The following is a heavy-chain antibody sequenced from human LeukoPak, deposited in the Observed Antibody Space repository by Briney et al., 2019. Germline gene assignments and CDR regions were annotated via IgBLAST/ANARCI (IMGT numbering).Heavy chain of an antibody. V-gene: IGHV4-34*01. Sequence: SETLSLTCAVYGGSFSGYYWSWIRQPPGKGLEWIGEINHSGSTNYNPSLKSRVTISVDTSKNQFSLKLRSVTAADTAGYYCASHRSGIAARPVYWGQGTLVTVSS. CDR1: GGSFSGYY. D-gene: IGHD6-6*01. J-gene: IGHJ4*02. CDR3: ASHRSGIAARPVY. CDR2: INHSGST.